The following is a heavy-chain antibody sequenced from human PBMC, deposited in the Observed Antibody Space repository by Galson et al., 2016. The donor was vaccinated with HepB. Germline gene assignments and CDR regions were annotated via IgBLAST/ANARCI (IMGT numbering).Heavy chain of an antibody. CDR3: ARDRDFPDGHPDPFDC. J-gene: IGHJ4*02. V-gene: IGHV3-7*03. CDR2: IKQNGSEK. Sequence: SLRLSCAASGFTFSRFWMSWVRQAPGKGLEWVANIKQNGSEKHYADSVKGLFTISRDNANQSVYLQMNRLRAEDTAIYHCARDRDFPDGHPDPFDCWGQGTVVTVS. CDR1: GFTFSRFW. D-gene: IGHD3-3*01.